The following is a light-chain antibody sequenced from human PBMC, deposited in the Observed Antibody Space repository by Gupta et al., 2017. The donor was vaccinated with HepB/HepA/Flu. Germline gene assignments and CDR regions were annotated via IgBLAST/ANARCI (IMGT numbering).Light chain of an antibody. V-gene: IGLV1-40*01. CDR3: QSYDSSLSEYV. Sequence: QSVLTQPPSVSGAPGQRVPISCTGSSSSIGAKYDVHWYQQLPGTVPKLLIYANTIRPSGVPDRFSGSKSGASASLAITGLQAEDEAVYYCQSYDSSLSEYVFGAGTKVTVL. CDR2: ANT. J-gene: IGLJ1*01. CDR1: SSSIGAKYD.